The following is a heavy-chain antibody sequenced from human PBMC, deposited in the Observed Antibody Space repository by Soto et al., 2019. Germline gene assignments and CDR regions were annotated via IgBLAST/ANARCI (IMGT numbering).Heavy chain of an antibody. Sequence: QITLKESGPTLVKPTQTLTLTCTFSGFSLSTSGVGVGWIRQPPGKALEWLALIYWDDDKRYSPSLKSRLTISKDTSKNQVVRTMTNMDPVDTATYYCSHMFYNLNLDYWGQGTLVTVSS. D-gene: IGHD1-1*01. V-gene: IGHV2-5*02. CDR3: SHMFYNLNLDY. CDR1: GFSLSTSGVG. J-gene: IGHJ4*02. CDR2: IYWDDDK.